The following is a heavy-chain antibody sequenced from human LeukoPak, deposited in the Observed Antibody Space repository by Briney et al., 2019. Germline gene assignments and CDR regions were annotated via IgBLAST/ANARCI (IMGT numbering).Heavy chain of an antibody. J-gene: IGHJ6*02. CDR2: IYPGDSDT. CDR3: AKLHRVPQQRVSLYYYGKDV. CDR1: GYSFTSYW. V-gene: IGHV5-51*01. D-gene: IGHD6-13*01. Sequence: GESLKISCKGSGYSFTSYWIGWVRQMPGKGLEWMGIIYPGDSDTRYSPSFQGQVTISADKSISTAYLQWSSLKASDTAMYYCAKLHRVPQQRVSLYYYGKDVWGQGTTVTVSS.